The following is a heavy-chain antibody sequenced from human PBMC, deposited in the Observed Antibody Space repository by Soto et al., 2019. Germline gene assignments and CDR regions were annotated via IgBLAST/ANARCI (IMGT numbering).Heavy chain of an antibody. CDR3: ARLRNPYYYYYGMDV. V-gene: IGHV5-51*01. Sequence: PXESLKISFQGSGDSFTSYWIGWVRLIPGKGLEWMGIIYPGDSDTRYSPSFQGQVTISADKSISTAYLQWSSLKASDTAMYYCARLRNPYYYYYGMDVWGQGTTVTVSS. CDR1: GDSFTSYW. J-gene: IGHJ6*02. CDR2: IYPGDSDT.